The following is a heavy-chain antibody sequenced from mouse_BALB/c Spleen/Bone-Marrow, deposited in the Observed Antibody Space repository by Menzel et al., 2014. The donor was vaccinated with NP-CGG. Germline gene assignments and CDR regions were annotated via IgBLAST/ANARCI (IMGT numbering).Heavy chain of an antibody. D-gene: IGHD2-4*01. Sequence: EVQPQQSGAELVKPGASVKLSCTASGFNIKDTYMHWVKQRPEQGLEWIGRIDPANGNTKYDPKFQGKATITADTSSNTACLQLSSLTSEDTAVYYCAVYDYEGFAYWGQGTLVTVSA. V-gene: IGHV14-3*02. J-gene: IGHJ3*01. CDR2: IDPANGNT. CDR1: GFNIKDTY. CDR3: AVYDYEGFAY.